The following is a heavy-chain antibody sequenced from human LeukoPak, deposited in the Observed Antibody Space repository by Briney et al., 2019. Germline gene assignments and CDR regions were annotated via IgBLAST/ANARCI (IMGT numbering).Heavy chain of an antibody. CDR2: MNPNSGNT. CDR3: ARGFYCSSTSCYYWFDP. D-gene: IGHD2-2*01. V-gene: IGHV1-8*03. J-gene: IGHJ5*02. Sequence: ASVKVSCKASGYTFTSYDINWVRQATGQGLEWMGWMNPNSGNTGYAQKFQGRVTITRNTSISTAYMELSGLRSKDTAVYYCARGFYCSSTSCYYWFDPWGQGTLVTVSS. CDR1: GYTFTSYD.